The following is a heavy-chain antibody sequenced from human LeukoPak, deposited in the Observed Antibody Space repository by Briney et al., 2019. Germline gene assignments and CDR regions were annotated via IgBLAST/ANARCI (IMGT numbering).Heavy chain of an antibody. J-gene: IGHJ5*02. CDR1: GYTFTSYY. V-gene: IGHV1-46*01. CDR3: ARGGYCSSTSCFEYNWFDP. Sequence: ASVKVSCKASGYTFTSYYMHWVRQAPGQGLEWMGIINPSGGSTSYAQKFQGRVTMTRDTSTSTVYMELSSLRSEDTAVYYCARGGYCSSTSCFEYNWFDPWGQGTLVTVPS. D-gene: IGHD2-2*01. CDR2: INPSGGST.